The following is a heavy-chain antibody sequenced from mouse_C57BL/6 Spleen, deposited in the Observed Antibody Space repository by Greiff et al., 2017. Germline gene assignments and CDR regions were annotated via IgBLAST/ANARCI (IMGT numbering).Heavy chain of an antibody. Sequence: QVQLKQSGPELVKPGASVKISCKASGYAFSSSWMNWVKQRPGKGLEWIGRIYPGDGDTNYNGKFKGKATLTADKSSSTAYMQLSSLTSEDSAVYFCARSYYGSSYAFDYWGQGTTLTVSS. J-gene: IGHJ2*01. CDR3: ARSYYGSSYAFDY. D-gene: IGHD1-1*01. CDR2: IYPGDGDT. CDR1: GYAFSSSW. V-gene: IGHV1-82*01.